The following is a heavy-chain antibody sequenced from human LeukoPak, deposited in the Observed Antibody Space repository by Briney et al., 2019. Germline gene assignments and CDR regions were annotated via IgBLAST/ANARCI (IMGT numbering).Heavy chain of an antibody. CDR3: ARDQYSRSYGTIDY. Sequence: SETLSLTCTVSGYSISSGYYWGWIRQPPGKGLEWIGTIYHSGSTYYNPSLKSRVTISVDTSKNQFSLKLSSVTAADTAVFYCARDQYSRSYGTIDYWGQGTLVTVSS. CDR1: GYSISSGYY. CDR2: IYHSGST. D-gene: IGHD1-26*01. V-gene: IGHV4-38-2*02. J-gene: IGHJ4*02.